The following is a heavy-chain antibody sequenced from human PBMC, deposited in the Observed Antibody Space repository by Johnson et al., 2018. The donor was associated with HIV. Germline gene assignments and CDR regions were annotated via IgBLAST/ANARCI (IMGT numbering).Heavy chain of an antibody. J-gene: IGHJ3*02. CDR1: GFTFSSYG. V-gene: IGHV3-74*02. CDR2: IYSDGSDT. Sequence: VQLVESGGGVVQPGRSLRLSCTASGFTFSSYGIHWVRQAPGKGLEWVARIYSDGSDTKYADSVKDRFTISRDNAKNTLYLQMNSLRAEDTAVYYCARKQWLAKISSDAFVIWGQGTMVTVSS. CDR3: ARKQWLAKISSDAFVI. D-gene: IGHD6-19*01.